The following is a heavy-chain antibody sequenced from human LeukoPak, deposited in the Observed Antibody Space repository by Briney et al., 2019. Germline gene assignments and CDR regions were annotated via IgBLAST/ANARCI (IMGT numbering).Heavy chain of an antibody. CDR3: ARGEEWFGELAYYYGMDV. CDR2: INPSGGST. V-gene: IGHV1-46*01. J-gene: IGHJ6*02. CDR1: GYTFTSYY. Sequence: ASVKVSCKASGYTFTSYYMHWVRQAPGQGLEWMGIINPSGGSTSYAQKFQGRVTMTRDTSTSTVYMVLSSLRSEDTAVYYCARGEEWFGELAYYYGMDVWGQGTTVTVSS. D-gene: IGHD3-10*01.